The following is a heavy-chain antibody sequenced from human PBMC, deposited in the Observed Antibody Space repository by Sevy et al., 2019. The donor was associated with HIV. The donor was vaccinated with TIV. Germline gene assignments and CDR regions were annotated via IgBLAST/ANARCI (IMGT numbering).Heavy chain of an antibody. CDR3: VREGLWGFSYSLDC. J-gene: IGHJ4*02. CDR1: GFTFSSYW. D-gene: IGHD5-18*01. Sequence: GGSLRLSCAASGFTFSSYWMSWVRQAPGKGLEWVATMKEDGSEKYYVDSVKGRFTMSRDNARNSLYVQMNSLRAEDTAVYYCVREGLWGFSYSLDCWGQGTLVTVSS. CDR2: MKEDGSEK. V-gene: IGHV3-7*01.